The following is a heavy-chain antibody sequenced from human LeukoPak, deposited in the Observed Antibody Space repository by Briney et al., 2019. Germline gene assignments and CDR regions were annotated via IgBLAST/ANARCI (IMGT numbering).Heavy chain of an antibody. CDR1: GFTFSSYW. CDR3: AREFLDIVATIPNLDY. V-gene: IGHV3-7*01. J-gene: IGHJ4*02. Sequence: PGGSLRLSCAAFGFTFSSYWMSWVRQAPGKGLEWVANIKQDGSEKYYVDSVKGRFTISRDNAKNSLYLQMNSLRAEDTAVYYCAREFLDIVATIPNLDYWGQGTLVTVSS. CDR2: IKQDGSEK. D-gene: IGHD5-12*01.